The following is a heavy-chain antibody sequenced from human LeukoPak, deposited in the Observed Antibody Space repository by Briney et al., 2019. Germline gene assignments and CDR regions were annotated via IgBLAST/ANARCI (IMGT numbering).Heavy chain of an antibody. J-gene: IGHJ6*02. D-gene: IGHD6-13*01. V-gene: IGHV1-18*01. CDR1: GYTFTSYG. CDR3: ARVHSTSWLYYYYGMDV. Sequence: ASVKVSCKASGYTFTSYGISWVRQAPGQGLEWMGWISAYNGNTNYAQKLQGRVTMTTDTSTSTAYMELRSLRSDDTAVYYCARVHSTSWLYYYYGMDVWGQGTTVTVSS. CDR2: ISAYNGNT.